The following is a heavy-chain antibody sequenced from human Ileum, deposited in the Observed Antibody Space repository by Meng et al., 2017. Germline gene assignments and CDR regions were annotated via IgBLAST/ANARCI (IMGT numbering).Heavy chain of an antibody. CDR1: GDSISSRDW. CDR3: VRNEGYSLGD. J-gene: IGHJ4*02. Sequence: QVQLQGSGPGLPTPSQTLSLTGTGSGDSISSRDWWSWVRQPPGKGLEWIGEISQESGRTNYNPSLKSRVTISLDKSKNQFSLNLNSVTAADTAVYYCVRNEGYSLGDWGQGTLVTVSS. V-gene: IGHV4-4*02. CDR2: ISQESGRT. D-gene: IGHD2-21*01.